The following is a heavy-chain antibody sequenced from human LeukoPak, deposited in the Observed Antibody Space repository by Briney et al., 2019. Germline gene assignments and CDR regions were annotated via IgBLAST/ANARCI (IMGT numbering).Heavy chain of an antibody. CDR3: ARGGAYYDSSGYYSNWFDP. CDR1: GYTFTGYY. J-gene: IGHJ5*02. D-gene: IGHD3-22*01. CDR2: INPNSGGT. V-gene: IGHV1-2*02. Sequence: ASVKVSCKASGYTFTGYYMHWVRQAPGQGLEWMGWINPNSGGTNYAQKLQGRVTMTTDTSTSTAYMELRSLRSDDTAVYYCARGGAYYDSSGYYSNWFDPWGQGTLVTVSS.